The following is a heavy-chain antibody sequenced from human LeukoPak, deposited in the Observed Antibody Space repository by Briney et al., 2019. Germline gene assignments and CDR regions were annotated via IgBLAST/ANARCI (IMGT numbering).Heavy chain of an antibody. D-gene: IGHD1-26*01. J-gene: IGHJ4*02. CDR2: ISWNSGSI. CDR3: AKDLVGALVY. Sequence: GRSLRLSCAASGFTFDDYAMHWVRQAPGKGLEWVSGISWNSGSIGYADSVKGRFTISRDNAKNSLYLQMNSLRAENTALYYCAKDLVGALVYWGQGTLVTVSS. V-gene: IGHV3-9*01. CDR1: GFTFDDYA.